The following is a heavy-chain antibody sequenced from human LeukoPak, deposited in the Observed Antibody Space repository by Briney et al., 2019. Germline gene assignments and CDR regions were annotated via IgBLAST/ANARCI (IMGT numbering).Heavy chain of an antibody. D-gene: IGHD1-26*01. Sequence: GGSLRLSCAASGFTFRIYAMSWVREAPGRGLEWVSAVSGSGGSTYYADSVKGRFTISRDNSKNTLYLQMDSLRAEDTAVYYCARDLDSGSYYAFDYWGQGILVTVSS. CDR2: VSGSGGST. CDR1: GFTFRIYA. CDR3: ARDLDSGSYYAFDY. V-gene: IGHV3-23*01. J-gene: IGHJ4*02.